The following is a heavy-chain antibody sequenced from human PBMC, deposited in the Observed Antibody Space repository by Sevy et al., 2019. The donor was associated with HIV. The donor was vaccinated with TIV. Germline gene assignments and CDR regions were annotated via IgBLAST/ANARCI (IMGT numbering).Heavy chain of an antibody. D-gene: IGHD6-6*01. V-gene: IGHV3-23*01. CDR2: ISGSGDDR. CDR3: AKSRGGTLIAAQNY. Sequence: GGSLRLSYTASGFIFSNYAMTWVRQAPGKGLEWVSGISGSGDDRYYADSVKGRFTISRDNSNNTLSLQMNSLRAEDTAIYHCAKSRGGTLIAAQNYWGQGTLVTVSS. J-gene: IGHJ4*02. CDR1: GFIFSNYA.